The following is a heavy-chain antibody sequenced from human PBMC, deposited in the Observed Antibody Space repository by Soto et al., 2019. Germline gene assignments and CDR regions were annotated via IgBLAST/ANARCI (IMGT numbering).Heavy chain of an antibody. V-gene: IGHV1-8*01. D-gene: IGHD6-13*01. CDR2: MNPNSGNT. J-gene: IGHJ6*03. CDR1: GYTFTSYD. CDR3: ARRSLHGSSWYRPGDYYYYYYMDV. Sequence: ASVKVSCKASGYTFTSYDINWVRQATGQGLEWMGWMNPNSGNTGYAQKFQGRVTMTRNTSISTAYMELSSLRSEDTAVYYCARRSLHGSSWYRPGDYYYYYYMDVWGKGTTVTVSS.